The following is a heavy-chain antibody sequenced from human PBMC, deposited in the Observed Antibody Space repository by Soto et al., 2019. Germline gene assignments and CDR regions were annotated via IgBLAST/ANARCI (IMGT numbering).Heavy chain of an antibody. D-gene: IGHD6-19*01. CDR2: IYGGGTT. J-gene: IGHJ4*02. CDR1: GFAVSSKY. CDR3: VQTTGWPGFDF. V-gene: IGHV3-53*01. Sequence: EVQLVESGGGLIQPRGSLRLSCAASGFAVSSKYMTWVHQAPGKGLEWVSVIYGGGTTYYADSVKGRFTISRDTSKNTLYLQMNSLRAEDTAVYYCVQTTGWPGFDFWGQGTLVTVSS.